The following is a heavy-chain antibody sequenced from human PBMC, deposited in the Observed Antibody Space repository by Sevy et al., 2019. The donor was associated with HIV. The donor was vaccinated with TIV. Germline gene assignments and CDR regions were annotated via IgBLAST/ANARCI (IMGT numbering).Heavy chain of an antibody. CDR2: IFPDDSDI. CDR1: GYSFSTYW. V-gene: IGHV5-51*01. Sequence: GESLKISCKGSGYSFSTYWIAWVRQMPGKGLEWMGMIFPDDSDIRYSPSYQGQVTISADNSISTAYLQWSSLKASDTATYYCARARGMPHYYYGMDVWGQGTTVTVSS. CDR3: ARARGMPHYYYGMDV. J-gene: IGHJ6*02. D-gene: IGHD1-26*01.